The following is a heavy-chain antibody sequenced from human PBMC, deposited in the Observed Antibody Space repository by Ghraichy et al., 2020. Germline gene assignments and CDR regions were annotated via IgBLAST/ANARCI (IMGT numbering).Heavy chain of an antibody. J-gene: IGHJ5*02. V-gene: IGHV4-39*01. CDR1: GGSISSSSYY. Sequence: SETLSLTCTVSGGSISSSSYYWGWIRQPPGKGLEWIGSIYYSGSTYYNPSLKSRVTISVDTSKNQFSLKLSSVTAADTAVYYCARHKGTGYGDYGGWFDPWGQGTLVTVSS. CDR3: ARHKGTGYGDYGGWFDP. CDR2: IYYSGST. D-gene: IGHD4-17*01.